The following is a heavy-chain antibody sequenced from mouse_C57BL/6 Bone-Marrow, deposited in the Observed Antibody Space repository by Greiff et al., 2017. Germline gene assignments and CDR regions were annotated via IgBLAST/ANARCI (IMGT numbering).Heavy chain of an antibody. J-gene: IGHJ1*03. CDR1: GYTFTDYY. CDR2: INPNNGGT. V-gene: IGHV1-26*01. CDR3: AREGFTYLRYFDV. Sequence: EVQLQQSGPELVKPGASVKISCKASGYTFTDYYMNWVKQSHGKSLEWIGDINPNNGGTSYNQKFKGKATLTVDKSSSTAYMELRSLTSEDSAVYYCAREGFTYLRYFDVWGTGTTVTVSS. D-gene: IGHD5-1*01.